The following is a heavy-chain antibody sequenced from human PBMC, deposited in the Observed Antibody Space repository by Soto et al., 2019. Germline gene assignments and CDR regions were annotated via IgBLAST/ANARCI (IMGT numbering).Heavy chain of an antibody. CDR1: GYTFTSFD. J-gene: IGHJ4*02. CDR2: MNPSSGNT. CDR3: ARDPGISTAGTSVSDY. V-gene: IGHV1-8*01. D-gene: IGHD6-13*01. Sequence: QVQLVQSGAEVKKPGTSVKVSCKTSGYTFTSFDINWVRQAPGQGLEWMGWMNPSSGNTGFAQKFQGRDTMTRDTSIRTAYMELSSLRSEDTAVYYCARDPGISTAGTSVSDYWGQGTLVTVSS.